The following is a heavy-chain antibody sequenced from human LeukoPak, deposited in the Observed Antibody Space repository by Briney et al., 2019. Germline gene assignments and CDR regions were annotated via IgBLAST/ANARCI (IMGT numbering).Heavy chain of an antibody. CDR2: INPSGGST. CDR3: AREQGSSSSGRYGLDV. D-gene: IGHD6-6*01. V-gene: IGHV1-46*01. Sequence: GASVKVSCKASGYTFISYYIHWVRQAPGQGLEWMRIINPSGGSTSYAQKFQGRVTMTRDTSTSTVYMELSSLRSEDTAVYYCAREQGSSSSGRYGLDVWGQGTTVTVSS. CDR1: GYTFISYY. J-gene: IGHJ6*02.